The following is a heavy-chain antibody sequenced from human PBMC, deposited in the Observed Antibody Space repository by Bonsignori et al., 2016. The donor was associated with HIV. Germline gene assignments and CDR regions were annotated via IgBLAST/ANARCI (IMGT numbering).Heavy chain of an antibody. J-gene: IGHJ4*02. CDR2: INPDSGGT. V-gene: IGHV1-2*02. CDR1: GYTFTDYY. Sequence: ASVKVSCKASGYTFTDYYVHWIRQAPGQGPEWMGWINPDSGGTNYGHQFQGRLTLARDTSIATAYLELTRLTSDDTAVYYCTTLPVGYCTTTSCHPSRRLDSWGQGTLVTVSS. D-gene: IGHD2-2*01. CDR3: TTLPVGYCTTTSCHPSRRLDS.